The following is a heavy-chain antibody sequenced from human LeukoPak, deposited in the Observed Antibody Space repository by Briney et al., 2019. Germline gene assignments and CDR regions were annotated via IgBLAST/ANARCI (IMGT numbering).Heavy chain of an antibody. D-gene: IGHD2-2*01. V-gene: IGHV1-18*04. CDR2: ISAYNGNT. J-gene: IGHJ5*02. CDR3: ARDPLQYQLTHNWFDP. CDR1: GYTFTSYG. Sequence: ASVKVSCKASGYTFTSYGISWVRQAPRQGLEWMGWISAYNGNTNYAQKLQGRVTMTTDTSTSTAYMELRSLRSDDTAVYYCARDPLQYQLTHNWFDPWGQGTLFTVSS.